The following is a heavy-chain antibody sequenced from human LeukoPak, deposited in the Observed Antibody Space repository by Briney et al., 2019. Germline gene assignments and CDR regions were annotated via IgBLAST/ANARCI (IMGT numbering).Heavy chain of an antibody. V-gene: IGHV1-18*01. CDR3: ARGRERGVDAFDI. Sequence: GASVKLSCKASNYTFSSLSSGNSFISLAISWVLQSPGQGLEWMGWISAYYGTTNYAQKFKGRVTMTTDTSTSTVYMELRRLRSDDTAVYYCARGRERGVDAFDIWGQGTMVTVSS. CDR2: ISAYYGTT. D-gene: IGHD1-26*01. J-gene: IGHJ3*02. CDR1: NYTFSSLSSGNSFISLA.